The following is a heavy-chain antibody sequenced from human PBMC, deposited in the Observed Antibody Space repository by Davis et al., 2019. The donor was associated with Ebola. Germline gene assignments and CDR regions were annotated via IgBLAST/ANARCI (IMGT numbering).Heavy chain of an antibody. J-gene: IGHJ6*02. V-gene: IGHV5-51*01. CDR1: GYSFTSYW. CDR3: ARLSPGIAAAGRRGPGYYYYGMDV. Sequence: GESLKISCKGSGYSFTSYWIGWVRQMPGKGLEWMGIIYPGDSDTRYSPSFQGQVTISADKSISTAYLQWSSLKASDTAMYYCARLSPGIAAAGRRGPGYYYYGMDVWGQGTTVTVSS. CDR2: IYPGDSDT. D-gene: IGHD6-13*01.